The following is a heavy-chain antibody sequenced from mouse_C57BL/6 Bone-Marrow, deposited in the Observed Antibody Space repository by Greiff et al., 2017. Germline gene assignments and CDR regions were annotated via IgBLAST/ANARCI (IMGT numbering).Heavy chain of an antibody. V-gene: IGHV2-2*03. CDR1: GFSLTSYG. J-gene: IGHJ3*01. Sequence: QVQLKQSGPGLVQPSQSLSITCTVSGFSLTSYGVHWVRQTPGKGLEWLGVIWSGGSTDYNAAFISRLSISKDHSKSQVFFNMNCLLSYDTSIYYCAISIFAYWGQGTLVTVSA. CDR3: AISIFAY. CDR2: IWSGGST.